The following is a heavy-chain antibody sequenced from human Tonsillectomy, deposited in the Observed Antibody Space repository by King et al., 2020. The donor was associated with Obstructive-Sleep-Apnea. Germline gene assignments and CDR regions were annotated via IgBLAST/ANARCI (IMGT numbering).Heavy chain of an antibody. D-gene: IGHD3-10*01. CDR3: ARGSYYYGSGSYYRYYYYGMDV. V-gene: IGHV1-69*10. J-gene: IGHJ6*02. CDR1: GGTFSSYA. CDR2: IIPILGIA. Sequence: QLVQSGAEVKKPGSSVKVSCKASGGTFSSYAISWVRQAPGQGLEWMGGIIPILGIANYAQKFQGRVTITADKSTSTAYMELSSLRYEDTAVYYCARGSYYYGSGSYYRYYYYGMDVWGQGTTVTVSS.